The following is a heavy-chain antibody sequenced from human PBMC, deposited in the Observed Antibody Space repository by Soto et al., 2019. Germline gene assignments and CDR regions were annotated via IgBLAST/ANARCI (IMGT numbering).Heavy chain of an antibody. J-gene: IGHJ4*02. V-gene: IGHV3-30*18. D-gene: IGHD1-1*01. CDR1: GFTFSSYG. Sequence: PGGSLRLSCAASGFTFSSYGTHWVRQAPGKGLEWVAVISYDGSNKYYADSVKGRFTISRDNSKNTLYLQMNSLRAEDTAVYYCAKDSTTAYFDYWGQGTLVTVSS. CDR3: AKDSTTAYFDY. CDR2: ISYDGSNK.